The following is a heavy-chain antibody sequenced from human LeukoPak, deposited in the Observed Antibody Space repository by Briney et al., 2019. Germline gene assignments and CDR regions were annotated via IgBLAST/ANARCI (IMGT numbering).Heavy chain of an antibody. J-gene: IGHJ4*02. CDR2: IRSKAYGGTT. V-gene: IGHV3-49*03. D-gene: IGHD5-18*01. Sequence: GGSLRLSCAASGFTVSSNYMIWFRQAPGKGLEWVGFIRSKAYGGTTEYAASMKGRFSISRDDSKSIAYLQMNSLKTEDTAMYYCTRHQLGYSYGSPFDYWGQGTLVTVSS. CDR1: GFTVSSNY. CDR3: TRHQLGYSYGSPFDY.